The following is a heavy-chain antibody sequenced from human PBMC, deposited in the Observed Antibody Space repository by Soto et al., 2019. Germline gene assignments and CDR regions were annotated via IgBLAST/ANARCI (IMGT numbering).Heavy chain of an antibody. CDR3: ARGHGSSSGYYYYYYYMDV. CDR1: GGSISSSSYY. CDR2: IYYSGST. Sequence: SETLSLTCTVSGGSISSSSYYWGWIRQPPGKGLEWIGSIYYSGSTYYNPSLKSRVTISVDTSKNQFSLKLSSVTAADTAVYYCARGHGSSSGYYYYYYYMDVWGKGTTVTVSS. J-gene: IGHJ6*03. D-gene: IGHD6-6*01. V-gene: IGHV4-39*01.